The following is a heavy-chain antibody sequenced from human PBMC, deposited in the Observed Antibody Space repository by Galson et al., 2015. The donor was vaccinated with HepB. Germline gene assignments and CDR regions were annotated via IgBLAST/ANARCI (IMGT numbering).Heavy chain of an antibody. V-gene: IGHV3-30*02. D-gene: IGHD2-2*01. Sequence: SLRLSCAASGFTFSSYGMHWVRQAPGKGLEWVAFIRYDGSNKYYADSVKGRFTISRDNSKNTLYLQMSSLRSEDTAVYYCAEELGYCSSTSCYAFDIWGQGTMVTVSS. CDR3: AEELGYCSSTSCYAFDI. CDR1: GFTFSSYG. J-gene: IGHJ3*02. CDR2: IRYDGSNK.